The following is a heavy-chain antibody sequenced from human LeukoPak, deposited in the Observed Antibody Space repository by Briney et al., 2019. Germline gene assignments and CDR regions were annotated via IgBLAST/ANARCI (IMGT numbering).Heavy chain of an antibody. Sequence: GGSLRLSCAASGFTFSDYAMHWVRQAPGKGLEWVAVISYDGSNKYYADSVKGRFTISRDNSKNTLYLQMNSLRAEDTAVYYCARSPPGYSSGWYGDAFDIWGQGTMVTVSS. V-gene: IGHV3-30*04. CDR2: ISYDGSNK. J-gene: IGHJ3*02. D-gene: IGHD6-19*01. CDR3: ARSPPGYSSGWYGDAFDI. CDR1: GFTFSDYA.